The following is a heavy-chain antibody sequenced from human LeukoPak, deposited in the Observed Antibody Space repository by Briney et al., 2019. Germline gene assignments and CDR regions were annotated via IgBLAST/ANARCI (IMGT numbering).Heavy chain of an antibody. D-gene: IGHD3-22*01. CDR2: IYYSGST. V-gene: IGHV4-59*01. Sequence: SETLSLTCTVSGGSISSSYWSWIRQPPGKGLEWIGYIYYSGSTNYNPSLKSRVTISVDTSKNQFSLKLSSVTAADTAVYYCARAKAQYYDNSGYYYAFDYWGQGTLVTVSS. CDR1: GGSISSSY. J-gene: IGHJ4*02. CDR3: ARAKAQYYDNSGYYYAFDY.